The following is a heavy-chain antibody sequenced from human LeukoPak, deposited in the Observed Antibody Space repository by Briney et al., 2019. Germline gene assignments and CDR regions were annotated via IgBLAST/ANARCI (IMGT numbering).Heavy chain of an antibody. D-gene: IGHD3-10*01. CDR1: GYIFTNYG. V-gene: IGHV1-18*01. Sequence: GASVTVSFTTSGYIFTNYGVSWVRQAPGQGLEWMGWINVYNGHTIYAQEFQGRVTLTTDTSTSTAHMDLRSLRSDDTAVYYCVRDSDHAPDYWGQGTLVTVSS. CDR2: INVYNGHT. J-gene: IGHJ4*02. CDR3: VRDSDHAPDY.